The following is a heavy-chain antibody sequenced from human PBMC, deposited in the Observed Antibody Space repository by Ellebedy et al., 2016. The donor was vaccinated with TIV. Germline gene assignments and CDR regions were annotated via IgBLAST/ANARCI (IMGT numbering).Heavy chain of an antibody. V-gene: IGHV3-74*03. CDR2: INHDGTIT. Sequence: GESLKISCAASGFTFSSCVMHWVRQAPGKGLVWVSRINHDGTITTYADSVKGRFTISRDNANNALYLQMNSLRAEDTAVYYCARDVNFNFGDYWGQGALVTVSS. CDR3: ARDVNFNFGDY. J-gene: IGHJ4*02. CDR1: GFTFSSCV. D-gene: IGHD3-10*01.